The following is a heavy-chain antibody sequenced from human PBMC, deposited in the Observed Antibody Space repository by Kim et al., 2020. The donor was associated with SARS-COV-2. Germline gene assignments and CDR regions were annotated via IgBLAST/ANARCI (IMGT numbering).Heavy chain of an antibody. CDR1: GYAFSGYF. V-gene: IGHV1-2*06. Sequence: ASVKVSCKASGYAFSGYFIHWVRQAPGQVLEWMGRINPNNGGATYAQKFQGRVTMTWDSSSSTAYMDLSGLRTDDTAVFYCARSARGNDVYEIDFWGQGTLVTVSS. CDR2: INPNNGGA. D-gene: IGHD5-12*01. J-gene: IGHJ4*02. CDR3: ARSARGNDVYEIDF.